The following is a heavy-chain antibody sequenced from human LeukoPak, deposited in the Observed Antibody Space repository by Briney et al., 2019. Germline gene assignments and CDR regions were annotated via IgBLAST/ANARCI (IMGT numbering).Heavy chain of an antibody. CDR1: GYTFTGYY. J-gene: IGHJ5*02. D-gene: IGHD2-15*01. CDR3: AREAPSGGSFGWFDP. V-gene: IGHV1-2*02. Sequence: GASVKVSCKASGYTFTGYYMHWVRQAPGQGLEWMGWINPNSGGTNYAQKFQGRVTMTRDTSISTAYMELSRLRSDDTAVYYCAREAPSGGSFGWFDPWGQGTLVTVSS. CDR2: INPNSGGT.